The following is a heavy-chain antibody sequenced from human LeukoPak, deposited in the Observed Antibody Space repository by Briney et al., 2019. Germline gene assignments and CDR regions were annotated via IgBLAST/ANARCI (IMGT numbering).Heavy chain of an antibody. J-gene: IGHJ4*02. CDR3: ATNEWSGYYFEY. Sequence: SETLSLTCTVSGGSISSSSHYWSWIRQPPGKGLEWIASINYSGSTYYNPSLKSRVAISVDTSKNQFSLKLSSVTAADTAVYYCATNEWSGYYFEYWGQGTLVPVSS. CDR1: GGSISSSSHY. CDR2: INYSGST. D-gene: IGHD3-3*01. V-gene: IGHV4-39*01.